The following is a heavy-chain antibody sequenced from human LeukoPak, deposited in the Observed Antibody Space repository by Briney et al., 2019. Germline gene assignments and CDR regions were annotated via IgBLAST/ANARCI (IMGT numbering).Heavy chain of an antibody. J-gene: IGHJ4*02. Sequence: ASVKVSCKASGYSFNDKYLHWVRQAPGQGLEWMGSINPNSGGTNYAQKFQGRVTMTTDTSMSTAYMELSSLRSEDTAVYYCARVGIAAAGTAYWGQGTLVTVSS. D-gene: IGHD6-13*01. V-gene: IGHV1-2*02. CDR3: ARVGIAAAGTAY. CDR1: GYSFNDKY. CDR2: INPNSGGT.